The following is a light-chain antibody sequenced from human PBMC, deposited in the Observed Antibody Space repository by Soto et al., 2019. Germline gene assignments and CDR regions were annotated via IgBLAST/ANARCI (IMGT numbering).Light chain of an antibody. Sequence: QSVLTQPPSVSGAPGQRVTISCTGSSSNIGAGYDVHWYQQLPGTAPKLLVYGNSNRTSGVPDRFSGSKSGTSASLAITGLQAEDEADYYCQSYDSSLRGSRVVFCGGTQLTVL. CDR1: SSNIGAGYD. CDR2: GNS. V-gene: IGLV1-40*01. CDR3: QSYDSSLRGSRVV. J-gene: IGLJ2*01.